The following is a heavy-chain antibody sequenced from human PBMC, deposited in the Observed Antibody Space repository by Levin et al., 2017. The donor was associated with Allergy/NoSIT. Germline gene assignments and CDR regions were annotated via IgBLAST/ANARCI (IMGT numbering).Heavy chain of an antibody. D-gene: IGHD3-16*01. CDR3: TRDYLGLGV. CDR1: GFTLNTYR. CDR2: ISSDGSSA. Sequence: SGGSLRLSCTASGFTLNTYRMHWVRQAPGKGLVWVSRISSDGSSADYADSVKGRFTISRDNSKNTLYLQMDSLRVEDTAVYYCTRDYLGLGVWGQGTLVTVSS. J-gene: IGHJ4*02. V-gene: IGHV3-74*01.